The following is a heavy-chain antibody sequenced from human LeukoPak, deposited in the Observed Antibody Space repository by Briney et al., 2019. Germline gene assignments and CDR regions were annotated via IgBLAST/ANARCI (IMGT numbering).Heavy chain of an antibody. D-gene: IGHD1-26*01. CDR2: ISSSSSTI. CDR1: GFTFSSYS. CDR3: ASGRRQSKWELLYYYYYYYYMDV. V-gene: IGHV3-48*01. Sequence: GGSLRLSCAASGFTFSSYSMNWVRQAPGKGLEWVSYISSSSSTIYYADSVKGRFTISRDNAKNSLYLQMNSLRAEDTAVYYCASGRRQSKWELLYYYYYYYYMDVWGKGTTVTVSS. J-gene: IGHJ6*03.